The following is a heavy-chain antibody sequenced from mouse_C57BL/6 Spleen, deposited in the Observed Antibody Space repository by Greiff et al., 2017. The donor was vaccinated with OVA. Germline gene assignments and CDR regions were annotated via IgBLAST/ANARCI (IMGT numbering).Heavy chain of an antibody. V-gene: IGHV5-4*03. CDR2: ISDGGSYT. CDR3: ARGKNYYGSSYVGYFDV. Sequence: EVMLVESGGGLVKPGGSLKLSCAASGFTFSSYAMSWVRQTPEKRLEWVATISDGGSYTYYPDNVKGRFTISRDNAKNNLYLQMSQLKSEDTAMYYCARGKNYYGSSYVGYFDVWGTGTTVTVSS. D-gene: IGHD1-1*01. J-gene: IGHJ1*03. CDR1: GFTFSSYA.